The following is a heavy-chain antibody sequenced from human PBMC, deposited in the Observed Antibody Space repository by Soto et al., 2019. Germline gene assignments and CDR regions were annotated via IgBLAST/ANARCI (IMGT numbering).Heavy chain of an antibody. D-gene: IGHD4-17*01. Sequence: QVQLQESGPGLVKPSQTLSLTCTVSGGSISSGGYYWSWIRQHPGKGLEWIGYIYYSGSTYYNPSLKSRAXXSXDKXKNQFSLTLSSVTAADTAVYYCARNNDYGDYFFDYWGQGTLVTVSS. V-gene: IGHV4-31*03. CDR2: IYYSGST. CDR3: ARNNDYGDYFFDY. J-gene: IGHJ4*02. CDR1: GGSISSGGYY.